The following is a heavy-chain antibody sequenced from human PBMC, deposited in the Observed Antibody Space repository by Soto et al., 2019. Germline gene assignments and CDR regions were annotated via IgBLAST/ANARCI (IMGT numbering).Heavy chain of an antibody. D-gene: IGHD2-15*01. Sequence: SETLSLTCTVSGESISSGDHYWSWVRQSPGEGLEWIGFIYYSGNTYHNPSLKSRVSMSVDTSNNQFSLKLNSVTAADTAVYYCARDAGYCNSVSCYPYNMDVWGQGTTVTVSS. V-gene: IGHV4-30-4*01. CDR2: IYYSGNT. CDR1: GESISSGDHY. CDR3: ARDAGYCNSVSCYPYNMDV. J-gene: IGHJ6*02.